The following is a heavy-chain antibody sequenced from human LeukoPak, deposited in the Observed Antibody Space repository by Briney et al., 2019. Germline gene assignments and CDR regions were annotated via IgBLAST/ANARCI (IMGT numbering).Heavy chain of an antibody. Sequence: GGSLRLSCAASGFTFSSYEMNWVRQAPGKGLEWVANIKQDGSEKYYVDSVKGRFTISRDNAKNSLYLQMNSLRAEDTAVYYCAGIYDSSGFDAFDIWGQGTMVTVSS. CDR1: GFTFSSYE. V-gene: IGHV3-7*01. J-gene: IGHJ3*02. CDR2: IKQDGSEK. D-gene: IGHD3-22*01. CDR3: AGIYDSSGFDAFDI.